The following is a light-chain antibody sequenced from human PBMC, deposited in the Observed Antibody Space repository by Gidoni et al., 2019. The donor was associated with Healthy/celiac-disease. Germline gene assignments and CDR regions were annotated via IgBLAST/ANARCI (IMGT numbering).Light chain of an antibody. J-gene: IGLJ2*01. CDR3: QVWDSSSDHQV. CDR1: NIGSKR. V-gene: IGLV3-21*02. CDR2: ADS. Sequence: SYVLTQPPSVSVAPGQTARISCGGNNIGSKRVHWYQQKPGQAPVLVVYADSDRPSGIPERFSGSNSGNTATLTIRRVEAGDEADYYSQVWDSSSDHQVFGGGTKLTVL.